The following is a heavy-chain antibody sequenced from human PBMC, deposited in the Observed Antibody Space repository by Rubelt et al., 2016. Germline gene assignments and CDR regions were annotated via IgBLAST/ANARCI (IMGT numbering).Heavy chain of an antibody. CDR1: GLTVSSNE. Sequence: EVQLVESRGVLVQPGGSLRLSCAVSGLTVSSNEMTWVRQAPGKGLEWVSSISGGSTYYADARKGRFTMPRDNAKNTLYLQRNSLRAEDTATYYCVRGGVDVWGQGTTVTVSS. V-gene: IGHV3-38-3*01. CDR3: VRGGVDV. CDR2: ISGGST. J-gene: IGHJ6*02.